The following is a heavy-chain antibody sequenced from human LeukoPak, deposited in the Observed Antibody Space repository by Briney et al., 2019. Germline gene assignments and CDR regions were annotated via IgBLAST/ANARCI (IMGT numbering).Heavy chain of an antibody. CDR2: IYHSGST. CDR3: SRRVAVAGPLDY. J-gene: IGHJ4*02. D-gene: IGHD6-19*01. CDR1: GCSFSSYY. V-gene: IGHV4-59*08. Sequence: PSETLSLTCAVSGCSFSSYYWSWIRQPPGKGLEWIGDIYHSGSTNYNPYLKSRVTISVDTSKNQFSLKLSSVSAADTAVYYCSRRVAVAGPLDYWGQGTLVPVSS.